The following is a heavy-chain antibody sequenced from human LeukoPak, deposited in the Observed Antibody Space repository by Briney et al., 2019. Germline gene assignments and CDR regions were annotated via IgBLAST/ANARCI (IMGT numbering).Heavy chain of an antibody. Sequence: PGGSLRLSCAASGFTFSSYSMNWVRQAPGKGLEWVSSISSSSSYIYYADSVKGRFTISRDNSKNTLYLQMNSLRAEDTAVYYCAKDLKIVVVWGFDYWGQGTLVTVSS. J-gene: IGHJ4*02. CDR1: GFTFSSYS. V-gene: IGHV3-21*01. CDR3: AKDLKIVVVWGFDY. D-gene: IGHD3-22*01. CDR2: ISSSSSYI.